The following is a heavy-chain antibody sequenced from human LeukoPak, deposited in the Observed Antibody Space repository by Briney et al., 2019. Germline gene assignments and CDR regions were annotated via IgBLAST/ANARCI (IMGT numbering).Heavy chain of an antibody. D-gene: IGHD3-9*01. Sequence: SETLSLTCTVSGGSISSYYWSWIRQPPGKGLEWIGYIYYSGSTNYNPSLKSRVTISVDTSKNQFSLKLSSVTAADTAVYYCARVFDILPGAKYYYYGMDVWGQGTTVTVSS. CDR1: GGSISSYY. V-gene: IGHV4-59*01. CDR3: ARVFDILPGAKYYYYGMDV. J-gene: IGHJ6*02. CDR2: IYYSGST.